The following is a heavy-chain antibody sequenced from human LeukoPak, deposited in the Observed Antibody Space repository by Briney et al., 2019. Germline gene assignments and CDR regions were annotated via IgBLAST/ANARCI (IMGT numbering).Heavy chain of an antibody. CDR1: GYTFTGYY. CDR3: AGSLGYCTSNVCYLKY. CDR2: INPNSGGT. V-gene: IGHV1-2*02. D-gene: IGHD2-8*01. Sequence: GASVKVSCKASGYTFTGYYMHWMRQAPGQGLEWMGWINPNSGGTNYAQKFQGRVTMTRDTSISTAYMELSRLRSDDTAVYYCAGSLGYCTSNVCYLKYWGQGTLVTVSS. J-gene: IGHJ4*02.